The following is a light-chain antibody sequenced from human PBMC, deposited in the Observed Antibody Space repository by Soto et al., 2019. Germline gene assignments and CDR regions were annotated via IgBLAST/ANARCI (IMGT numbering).Light chain of an antibody. Sequence: QSALTQPASVSGSPGQSITISCTGTSSDGGSYKFVSWYQQHPGKAPKLMIYEGSKRPSGVSNRFSGSKSGNTASLTISGLQAEDEADYYCCSYAGSSTLVFGGGTKLTVL. V-gene: IGLV2-23*01. J-gene: IGLJ2*01. CDR2: EGS. CDR1: SSDGGSYKF. CDR3: CSYAGSSTLV.